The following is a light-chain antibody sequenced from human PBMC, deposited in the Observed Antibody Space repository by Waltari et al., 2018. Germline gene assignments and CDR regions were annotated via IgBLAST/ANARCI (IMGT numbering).Light chain of an antibody. CDR1: SSDVGSYNL. J-gene: IGLJ2*01. Sequence: QSALTQPASVSGSPGQSITISCTGTSSDVGSYNLVSWYQQHPGKAPKLMIFEVSKQPSGVSTRFSVSKSCNTASLTIYGLQAEDEADYYCCSYASGTTSWVLFGGGTKLTVL. CDR2: EVS. V-gene: IGLV2-23*02. CDR3: CSYASGTTSWVL.